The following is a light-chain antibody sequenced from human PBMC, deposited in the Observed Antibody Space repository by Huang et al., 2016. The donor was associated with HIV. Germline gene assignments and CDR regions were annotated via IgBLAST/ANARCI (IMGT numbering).Light chain of an antibody. CDR1: QSVSGAY. V-gene: IGKV3-20*01. J-gene: IGKJ1*01. CDR3: QQYGSSPT. Sequence: EIVLTQSPGTLSVSPGERANLSCRASQSVSGAYLAWYQQRPGQAPRLLIYGAASRATGIPDRFSGSGSGTDFTLTISRLESEDFAVYYCQQYGSSPTFGQGTKVDIK. CDR2: GAA.